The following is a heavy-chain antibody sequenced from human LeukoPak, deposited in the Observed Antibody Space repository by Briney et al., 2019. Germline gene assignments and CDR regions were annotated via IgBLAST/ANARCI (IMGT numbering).Heavy chain of an antibody. CDR3: ARGWYFQH. CDR1: GGSFSGYY. CDR2: INHSGST. Sequence: LSETLSLTCAVYGGSFSGYYWSWIRQPPGKGLEWIGEINHSGSTNYNPSLKSRVTISVDTSKDQFSLKLSSVTAADTAVYYCARGWYFQHWGQGTLVTVSS. J-gene: IGHJ1*01. V-gene: IGHV4-34*01.